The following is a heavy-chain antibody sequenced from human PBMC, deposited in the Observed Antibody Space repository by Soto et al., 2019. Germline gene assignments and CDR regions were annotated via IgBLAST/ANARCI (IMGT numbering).Heavy chain of an antibody. J-gene: IGHJ5*02. CDR2: IYYSGST. CDR3: ARAYCGGDCYPVYRSWFDP. V-gene: IGHV4-30-4*01. D-gene: IGHD2-21*02. CDR1: GGSISSGDYY. Sequence: TSETLSLTCTVSGGSISSGDYYWSWIRQPPGKGLEWIGYIYYSGSTYYNPSLKSRVTISVDTSKNQFSLKLSSVTAADTAVYYCARAYCGGDCYPVYRSWFDPWGQGTLVTVSS.